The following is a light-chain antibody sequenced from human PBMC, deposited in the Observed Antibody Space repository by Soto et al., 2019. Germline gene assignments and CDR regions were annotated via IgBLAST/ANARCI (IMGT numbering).Light chain of an antibody. CDR1: SSDVGSSNL. CDR3: CSYAGTNTFV. V-gene: IGLV2-23*01. J-gene: IGLJ1*01. CDR2: EGN. Sequence: QSALTQPASVSGSPGQSITISCTVTSSDVGSSNLVSWYQQHPGKAPKLMIYEGNKRPSGVSNRFSGSKSANTASLTISGLQTEDEADYYCCSYAGTNTFVFGTGTKLTVL.